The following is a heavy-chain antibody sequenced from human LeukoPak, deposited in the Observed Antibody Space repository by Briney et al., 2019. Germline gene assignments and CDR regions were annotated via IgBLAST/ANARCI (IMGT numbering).Heavy chain of an antibody. D-gene: IGHD5-24*01. Sequence: GGSLRLSCAASGFTFRRYSMNWIRQAPGKGLEWISYINEGSNNIFYADSVKGRFTISRDNAKNSLHLQMNSLRVDDTAVYYCARDDLTNGYNGNFWGQGTLVTVSS. CDR2: INEGSNNI. CDR1: GFTFRRYS. CDR3: ARDDLTNGYNGNF. J-gene: IGHJ4*02. V-gene: IGHV3-48*01.